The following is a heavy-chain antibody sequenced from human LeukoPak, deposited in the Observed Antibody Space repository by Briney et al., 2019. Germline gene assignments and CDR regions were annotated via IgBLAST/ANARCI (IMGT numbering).Heavy chain of an antibody. J-gene: IGHJ4*02. D-gene: IGHD3-22*01. CDR3: ARGLAVVTGAMDY. V-gene: IGHV3-30*04. CDR2: ISYDGSNK. CDR1: GFTFSSYA. Sequence: GGSLRLSCAASGFTFSSYAMHWVRQAPGKGLEWVAVISYDGSNKYYADSVKGRFTISRDNAKNSLYLQMNSLRAEDTAVYYCARGLAVVTGAMDYWGQGTLVTVSS.